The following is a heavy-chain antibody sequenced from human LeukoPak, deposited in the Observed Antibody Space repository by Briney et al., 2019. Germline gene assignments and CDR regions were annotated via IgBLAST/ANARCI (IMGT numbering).Heavy chain of an antibody. CDR2: VSSSSSTI. Sequence: GGSLRLSCAASGFTFSSYSVNWVRQAPGKGLEWVSYVSSSSSTIYYADSVKGRFTISRDNAKNSLYLQMNSLRAEDTAVYYCARGLAYCSSTSCRTFDYWGQGTLVTVSS. J-gene: IGHJ4*02. V-gene: IGHV3-48*01. CDR1: GFTFSSYS. CDR3: ARGLAYCSSTSCRTFDY. D-gene: IGHD2-2*01.